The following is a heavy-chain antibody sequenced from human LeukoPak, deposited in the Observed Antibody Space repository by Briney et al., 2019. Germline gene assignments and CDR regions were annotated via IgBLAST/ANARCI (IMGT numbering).Heavy chain of an antibody. J-gene: IGHJ5*02. V-gene: IGHV1-18*01. Sequence: ASVKVSCKASGYTFTSYGISWVRQAPGQGLEWMGWISAYNGNTNYAQKLQGRVTMTTDTSTSTAYMELRSLRSDDTAVYYCARHYYYGSGSYRSAYNWFDPWGQGTLVTVSS. CDR3: ARHYYYGSGSYRSAYNWFDP. CDR1: GYTFTSYG. CDR2: ISAYNGNT. D-gene: IGHD3-10*01.